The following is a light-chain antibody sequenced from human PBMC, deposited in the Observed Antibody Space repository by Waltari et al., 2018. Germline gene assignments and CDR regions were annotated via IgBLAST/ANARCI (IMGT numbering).Light chain of an antibody. J-gene: IGLJ2*01. V-gene: IGLV2-14*01. CDR3: SSYATRYMVL. CDR1: NHDIGAPNL. CDR2: EVS. Sequence: QSALTQPASLSGSVGQSISISCPGSNHDIGAPNLVPWYQQYPGKPPKLVIYEVSNRPSGVSNRFSASKSGTTASLTISGLQAEDEAEYFCSSYATRYMVLFGGGTRVTVL.